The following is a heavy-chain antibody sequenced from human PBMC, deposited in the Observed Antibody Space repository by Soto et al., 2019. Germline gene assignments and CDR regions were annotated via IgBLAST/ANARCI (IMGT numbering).Heavy chain of an antibody. J-gene: IGHJ6*02. CDR2: IDPSDSYT. CDR1: GYSFTSYW. V-gene: IGHV5-10-1*01. CDR3: ASHESSNSSHYYYYYGMDV. Sequence: GESLKISCKGSGYSFTSYWISWVRQMPGKGLEWMGRIDPSDSYTNYSPSFQGHVTISADKSISTAYLQWSSLKASDTAMYYCASHESSNSSHYYYYYGMDVWGQVTTGTVS. D-gene: IGHD2-2*01.